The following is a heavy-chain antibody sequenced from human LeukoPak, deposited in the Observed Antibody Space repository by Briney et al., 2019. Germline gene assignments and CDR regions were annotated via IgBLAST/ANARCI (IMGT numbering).Heavy chain of an antibody. CDR2: IKTDGSSI. CDR3: SRGGSGSTYGLFDP. V-gene: IGHV3-74*01. CDR1: GFSFRSYW. J-gene: IGHJ5*02. Sequence: GGSPRLSCATSGFSFRSYWMHWVRQAPGKGLVWVSRIKTDGSSIHYADSVKGRFTISRDNAKNTLYLQMDSLTVDDTGVYWCSRGGSGSTYGLFDPWGQGALVTVSS. D-gene: IGHD5-18*01.